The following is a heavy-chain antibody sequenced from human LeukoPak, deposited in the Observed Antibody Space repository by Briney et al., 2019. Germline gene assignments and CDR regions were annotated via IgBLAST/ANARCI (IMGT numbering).Heavy chain of an antibody. V-gene: IGHV4-30-4*01. CDR1: GGSISSGDYY. CDR2: IYYSGST. Sequence: PSETLFLTCTVSGGSISSGDYYWSWIRQPPGTGLEWIGYIYYSGSTYYNPSLKSRVTISVDTSKNQFSLKLSSVTAADTAVYYCARSVSGYYDSSGYYYGPYFDYWGQGTLVTVSS. CDR3: ARSVSGYYDSSGYYYGPYFDY. J-gene: IGHJ4*02. D-gene: IGHD3-22*01.